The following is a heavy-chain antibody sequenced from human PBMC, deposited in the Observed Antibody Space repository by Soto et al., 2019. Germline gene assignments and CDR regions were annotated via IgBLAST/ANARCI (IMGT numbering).Heavy chain of an antibody. CDR3: ARGTTVSYYYMDV. Sequence: SETLSLTCTVSGGSISSYYWSWIRQPPGKGLEWIGYIYYSGSTNYNPSLKSRVTISVDTSKNQFSLKLSSVTAADTAVYYCARGTTVSYYYMDVWGKGTTVTVSS. CDR2: IYYSGST. V-gene: IGHV4-59*08. J-gene: IGHJ6*03. D-gene: IGHD4-4*01. CDR1: GGSISSYY.